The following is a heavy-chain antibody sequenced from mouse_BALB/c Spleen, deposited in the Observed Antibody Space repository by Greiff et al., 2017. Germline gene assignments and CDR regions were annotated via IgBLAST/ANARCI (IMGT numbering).Heavy chain of an antibody. V-gene: IGHV5-17*02. J-gene: IGHJ4*01. CDR3: ARGGYYGSSLRAMDY. Sequence: EVKVVESGGGLVQPGGSRKLSCAASGFTFSSFGMHWVRQAPEKGLEWVAYISSGSSTIYYADTVKGRFTISRDNPKNTLFLQMTSLRSEDTAMYYCARGGYYGSSLRAMDYWGQGTSVTVSS. CDR2: ISSGSSTI. D-gene: IGHD1-1*01. CDR1: GFTFSSFG.